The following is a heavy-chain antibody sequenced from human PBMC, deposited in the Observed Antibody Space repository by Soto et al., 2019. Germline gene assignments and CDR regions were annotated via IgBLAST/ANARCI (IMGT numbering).Heavy chain of an antibody. CDR3: AKDSDYYDSSLYFDY. Sequence: GGSLRLSCAASGFTFSYAMSWVRQAPGKGLEWVSTVSGSGGSTYYADSVKGRFTISRDNSKNTLYLQMNSLRAEDTAVYYCAKDSDYYDSSLYFDYWGQGTLVTVSS. CDR1: GFTFSYA. V-gene: IGHV3-23*01. J-gene: IGHJ4*02. CDR2: VSGSGGST. D-gene: IGHD3-22*01.